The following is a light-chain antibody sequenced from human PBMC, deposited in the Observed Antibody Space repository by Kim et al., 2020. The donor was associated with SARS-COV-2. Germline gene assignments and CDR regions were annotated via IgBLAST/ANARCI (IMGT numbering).Light chain of an antibody. J-gene: IGLJ1*01. CDR2: RDH. CDR3: QVWAGNTYV. Sequence: APGQPASVSCGGDNIGTKTVHWYQQTPGQAPVLVIFRDHNRPSGIPERFSASKSMNTATLTISRAQVEDEADYYCQVWAGNTYVFGTGTKVTVL. V-gene: IGLV3-9*01. CDR1: NIGTKT.